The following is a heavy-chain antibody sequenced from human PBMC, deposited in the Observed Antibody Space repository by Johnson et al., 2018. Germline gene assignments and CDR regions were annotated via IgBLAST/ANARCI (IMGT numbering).Heavy chain of an antibody. J-gene: IGHJ3*02. CDR3: AGEAEAFDI. V-gene: IGHV3-21*01. CDR1: GFPFSSYS. CDR2: ITISGSYT. Sequence: EVQLVESGGGLVKPGGFLRLSCAASGFPFSSYSMNWVRQAPGKGLAWVSSITISGSYTYYGDSVKGRFTISSDNSRNSLYLQMNSLKAEDTAVYYCAGEAEAFDIWGQGTMVTVSS.